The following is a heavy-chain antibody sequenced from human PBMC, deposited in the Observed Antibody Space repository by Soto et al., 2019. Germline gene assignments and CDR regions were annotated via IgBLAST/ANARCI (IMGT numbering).Heavy chain of an antibody. V-gene: IGHV1-8*01. D-gene: IGHD3-10*01. CDR2: MNPNSGNT. J-gene: IGHJ6*02. CDR1: GYTFTSYD. Sequence: QVQLVQSGAXVXXPGASVKVSCKASGYTFTSYDINWVRQATGQGLEWMGWMNPNSGNTGYAQKFQGRVTMTRNTTMSTAYMELSSLRSKDTAVYYCARALSMVFGEERDYYYGMDVWGQGTTVTVSS. CDR3: ARALSMVFGEERDYYYGMDV.